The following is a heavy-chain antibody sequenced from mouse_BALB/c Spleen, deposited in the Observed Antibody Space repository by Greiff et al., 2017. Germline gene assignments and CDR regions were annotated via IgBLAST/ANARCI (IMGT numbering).Heavy chain of an antibody. D-gene: IGHD1-1*01. J-gene: IGHJ1*01. CDR2: ISSGGSYT. V-gene: IGHV5-6*01. CDR1: GFTFSSYG. Sequence: EVHLVESGGDLVKPGGSLKLSCAASGFTFSSYGMSWVRQTPDKRLEWVATISSGGSYTYYPDSVKGRFTISRDNAKNTLYLQMSSLKAEDTAMYYCARQGITTVVAFYWYFDVWGAGTTVTVSS. CDR3: ARQGITTVVAFYWYFDV.